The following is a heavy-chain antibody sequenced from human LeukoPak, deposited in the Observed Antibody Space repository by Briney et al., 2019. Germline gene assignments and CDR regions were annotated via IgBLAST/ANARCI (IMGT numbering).Heavy chain of an antibody. Sequence: SETLSLTCDVSGGSIDSTNWWNWVRQPPGKGLEWIGEIHHDGRINYNPSLESRVTLSVDKSKNQFSLRLNSVTAADTAMYYCARSHDHLWGNYPDYWGQGTLVTVSS. CDR2: IHHDGRI. D-gene: IGHD3-16*02. CDR1: GGSIDSTNW. V-gene: IGHV4/OR15-8*01. CDR3: ARSHDHLWGNYPDY. J-gene: IGHJ4*02.